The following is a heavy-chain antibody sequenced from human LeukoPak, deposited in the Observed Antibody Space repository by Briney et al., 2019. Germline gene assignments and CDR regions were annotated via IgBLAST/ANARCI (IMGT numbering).Heavy chain of an antibody. D-gene: IGHD3-10*01. J-gene: IGHJ4*02. CDR3: ARFYYGSGSYVSNFDY. CDR1: GGSVSSGYYY. Sequence: SGTLSLTCTVSGGSVSSGYYYWGWIRQPPGKALEWIGSLYYNGRTYYNPSLQSRVTISVDTSNNQFSLRLNSVTAADTAIYYCARFYYGSGSYVSNFDYWGQGTLVTVSS. CDR2: LYYNGRT. V-gene: IGHV4-39*01.